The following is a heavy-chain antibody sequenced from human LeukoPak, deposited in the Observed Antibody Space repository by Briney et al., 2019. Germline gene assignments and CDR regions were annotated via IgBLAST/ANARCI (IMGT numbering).Heavy chain of an antibody. D-gene: IGHD6-6*01. CDR1: GDSISSGDYY. V-gene: IGHV4-61*02. CDR3: ARGGIAARYYYYYMDV. J-gene: IGHJ6*03. Sequence: SETLSLTCTVSGDSISSGDYYWSWIRQPAGKGLEWIGRISSSGSTNYNPSLKSRVTISVDTSKNQFSLKLSSVTAADTAVYYCARGGIAARYYYYYMDVWGKGTTVTVSS. CDR2: ISSSGST.